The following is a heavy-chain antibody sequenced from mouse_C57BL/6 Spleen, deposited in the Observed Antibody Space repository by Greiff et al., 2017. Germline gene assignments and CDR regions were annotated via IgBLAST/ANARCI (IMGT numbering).Heavy chain of an antibody. Sequence: VQLQQSGPVLVKPGASVKMSCKASGYTFTDYYMNWVKQSPGKSLEWIGSINPYKGGTSYNQKFKGKATLTVDKSSSTAYMELNSLTSEDSAVYYCARIPTTVVAKDYAMDYWGQGTSVTVSS. CDR2: INPYKGGT. V-gene: IGHV1-19*01. D-gene: IGHD1-1*01. CDR3: ARIPTTVVAKDYAMDY. J-gene: IGHJ4*01. CDR1: GYTFTDYY.